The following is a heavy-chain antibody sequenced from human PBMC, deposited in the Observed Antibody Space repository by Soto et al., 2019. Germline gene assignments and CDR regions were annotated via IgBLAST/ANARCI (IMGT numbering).Heavy chain of an antibody. CDR1: GGSISSSSYY. D-gene: IGHD3-16*02. Sequence: PSETLSLTCTVSGGSISSSSYYWGWIRQPPGKGLEWIGSIYYSGSTYYNPSLKSRVTISVDTSKNQFSLKLSSVTAADTAVYYCARQRYDYVWGSYRMDAFDIWGQGTMVTVSS. CDR2: IYYSGST. CDR3: ARQRYDYVWGSYRMDAFDI. J-gene: IGHJ3*02. V-gene: IGHV4-39*01.